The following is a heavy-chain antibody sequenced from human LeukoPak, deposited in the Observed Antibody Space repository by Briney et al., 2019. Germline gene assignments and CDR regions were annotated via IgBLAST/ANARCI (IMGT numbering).Heavy chain of an antibody. CDR1: GGSISSSSYY. V-gene: IGHV4-39*07. CDR2: IYYSGST. Sequence: PSETLSLTCTVSGGSISSSSYYWGWIRQPPGKGLEWIGSIYYSGSTNYNPSLKSRVTISVDTSKNQFSLKLSSVTAADTAVYYCARALYRGVMDVWGQGTTVTVSS. J-gene: IGHJ6*02. D-gene: IGHD3-10*01. CDR3: ARALYRGVMDV.